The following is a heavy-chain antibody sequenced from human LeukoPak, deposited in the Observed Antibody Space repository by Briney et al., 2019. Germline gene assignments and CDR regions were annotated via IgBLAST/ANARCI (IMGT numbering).Heavy chain of an antibody. CDR3: AAAGTPSWGYYYYGMDV. D-gene: IGHD6-13*01. V-gene: IGHV1-69*13. J-gene: IGHJ6*02. CDR1: GGTFSSYA. CDR2: IIPIFGTA. Sequence: ASVTVSCKASGGTFSSYAISWVRQAPGQGLEWMGGIIPIFGTANYAQKFQGRVTITADESTSTAYMELSSLRSEDTAVYYCAAAGTPSWGYYYYGMDVWGQGTTVTVSS.